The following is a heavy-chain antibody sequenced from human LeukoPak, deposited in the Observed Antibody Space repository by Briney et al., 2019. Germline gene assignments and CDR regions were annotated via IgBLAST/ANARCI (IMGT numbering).Heavy chain of an antibody. Sequence: GGSLRLSCAASGFTVSGNYMSWVRQAPGKGLEWVSVIYSGGSTYYADSVKGRFTISRDNSKNTLYLQMNSLRAEDTAVYYCARDLDDSSGYYYLTWGQGTLVTVSS. CDR2: IYSGGST. CDR1: GFTVSGNY. CDR3: ARDLDDSSGYYYLT. D-gene: IGHD3-22*01. V-gene: IGHV3-66*01. J-gene: IGHJ5*02.